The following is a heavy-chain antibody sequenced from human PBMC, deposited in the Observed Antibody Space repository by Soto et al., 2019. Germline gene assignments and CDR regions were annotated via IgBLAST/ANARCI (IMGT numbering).Heavy chain of an antibody. D-gene: IGHD3-3*01. V-gene: IGHV1-69*13. CDR1: GGIFSSYA. Sequence: GASVKVSCKASGGIFSSYAISWVRQAPGQGLEWMGGIIPIFGTANYAQKFQGRVTITADESTSTAYMELSSLRSEDTAVYYCASHDFWSGYYQTPGDYYYYGMDVWGQGTTVTVSS. J-gene: IGHJ6*02. CDR2: IIPIFGTA. CDR3: ASHDFWSGYYQTPGDYYYYGMDV.